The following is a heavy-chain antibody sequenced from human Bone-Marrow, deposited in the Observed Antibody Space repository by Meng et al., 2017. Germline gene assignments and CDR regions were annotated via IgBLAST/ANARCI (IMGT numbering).Heavy chain of an antibody. CDR3: ARDRGRFGQSLDY. Sequence: GESLKISCAASGFTFSSYGMHWVRQAPGKGLEWVAVIWYDGSNKYYADSVTGRFTISRDNSKNTLYLQMNSLRAEDTAVYYCARDRGRFGQSLDYWGQGTLVTVSS. V-gene: IGHV3-33*01. CDR1: GFTFSSYG. CDR2: IWYDGSNK. D-gene: IGHD3-10*01. J-gene: IGHJ4*02.